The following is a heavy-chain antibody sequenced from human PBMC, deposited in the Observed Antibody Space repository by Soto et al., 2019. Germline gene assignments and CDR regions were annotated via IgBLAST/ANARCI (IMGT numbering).Heavy chain of an antibody. J-gene: IGHJ4*02. CDR3: SRLVGVSPVANV. CDR1: GGAINTNNYY. V-gene: IGHV4-39*01. CDR2: VFYDGTT. D-gene: IGHD2-2*01. Sequence: QLQLQESGPGPVKPSGTLSLTCTVSGGAINTNNYYWGWVRQPPGKGLEWIGSVFYDGTTYYSPSLKGRVTIPLATSRTQFSLKLNSVTAADTAVYYCSRLVGVSPVANVWGQGTLVTVSS.